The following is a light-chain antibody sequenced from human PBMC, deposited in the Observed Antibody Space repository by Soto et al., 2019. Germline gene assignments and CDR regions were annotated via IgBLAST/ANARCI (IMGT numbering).Light chain of an antibody. CDR1: QSVSSSY. V-gene: IGKV3-20*01. Sequence: EIVLTQSPGTLSLSPGERATLSCRASQSVSSSYLAWYQQKPGQAPRLLIYGASSRATGIPDRFSGSGSGTDFTLTSSRLEPGDFALYYCQQYGSSPLTFGGGTKVEMK. J-gene: IGKJ4*01. CDR2: GAS. CDR3: QQYGSSPLT.